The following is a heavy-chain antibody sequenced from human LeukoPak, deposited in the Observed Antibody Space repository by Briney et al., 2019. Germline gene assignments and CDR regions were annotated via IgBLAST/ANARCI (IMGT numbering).Heavy chain of an antibody. V-gene: IGHV4-4*07. J-gene: IGHJ4*02. CDR1: GTSITSFY. D-gene: IGHD5-12*01. Sequence: SETLSLTCTVSGTSITSFYYNWIRQSAGKGLEWIGRIHTNGGTDYRPSLNSRVTMSVDTSKKQISLKLTSVTAADTAVYFCSRGGGYGDYWGQGILVTVSS. CDR3: SRGGGYGDY. CDR2: IHTNGGT.